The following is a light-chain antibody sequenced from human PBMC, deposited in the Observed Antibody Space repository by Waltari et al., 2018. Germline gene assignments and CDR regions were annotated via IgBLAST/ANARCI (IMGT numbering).Light chain of an antibody. CDR2: VAS. CDR1: QSISSS. J-gene: IGKJ2*01. CDR3: QQSYITTYT. Sequence: IQMTQSPSSLSASVGDRVTITCRASQSISSSLNWYQQITGKAPKLLIYVASNLQSGVPSRFSGSGSGTDFSLTISSLQPEDFATYYCQQSYITTYTFGQGTKLEIK. V-gene: IGKV1-39*01.